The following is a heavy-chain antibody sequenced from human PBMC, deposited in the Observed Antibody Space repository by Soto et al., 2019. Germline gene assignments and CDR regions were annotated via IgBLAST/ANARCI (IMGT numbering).Heavy chain of an antibody. D-gene: IGHD3-9*01. Sequence: SETLSLTCAVSSGSISSSNWWSWVRQPPGKGLEWIGEIYHSGSTNYNPSLKSRVTISVDKSKNQFSLKLSSVTAADTAVYYCASLTGYRGDSYRGNYWGQGTLVTVSS. CDR1: SGSISSSNW. CDR3: ASLTGYRGDSYRGNY. CDR2: IYHSGST. V-gene: IGHV4-4*02. J-gene: IGHJ4*02.